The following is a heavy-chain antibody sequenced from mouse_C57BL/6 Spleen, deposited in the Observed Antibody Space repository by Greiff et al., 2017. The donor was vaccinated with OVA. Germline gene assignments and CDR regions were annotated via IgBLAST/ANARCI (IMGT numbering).Heavy chain of an antibody. J-gene: IGHJ4*01. CDR1: GYTFTSYG. D-gene: IGHD1-1*01. CDR3: ARSHYGSSYEGAMDY. Sequence: EVKVVESGAELVRPGSSVKMSCKTSGYTFTSYGINWVKQRPGQGLEWIGYIYIGNGYTEYNEKFKGKATLTSDTSSSTAYMQLSSLTSEDSAIYFCARSHYGSSYEGAMDYWGQGTSVTVSS. CDR2: IYIGNGYT. V-gene: IGHV1-58*01.